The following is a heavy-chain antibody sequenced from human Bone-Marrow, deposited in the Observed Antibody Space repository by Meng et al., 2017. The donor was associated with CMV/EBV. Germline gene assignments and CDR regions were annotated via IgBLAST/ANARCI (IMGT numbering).Heavy chain of an antibody. Sequence: QVQSRQGGAGWLKPSGTLSPPWAVYGGSFSGYYWSWIRQPPGKGLEWIGEINHSGSTNYNPSLKSRVTISVDTSKNQFSLKLSSVTAADTAVYYCARGCRPRIVGATRYFDLWGRGTLVTVSS. CDR1: GGSFSGYY. D-gene: IGHD1-26*01. CDR2: INHSGST. V-gene: IGHV4-34*01. CDR3: ARGCRPRIVGATRYFDL. J-gene: IGHJ2*01.